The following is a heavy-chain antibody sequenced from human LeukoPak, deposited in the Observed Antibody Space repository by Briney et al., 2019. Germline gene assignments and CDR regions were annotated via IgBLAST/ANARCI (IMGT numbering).Heavy chain of an antibody. D-gene: IGHD3-10*01. CDR2: IYYTGST. CDR1: SGSINNSY. Sequence: KPSETLSLACTISSGSINNSYWSWLRQPPGKGLEWIGYIYYTGSTNYNPSLKSRVTISVDTSKNQFSLKLSSVTAADTAVYYCARGSSYLTIWGQGTMVTVSS. J-gene: IGHJ3*02. V-gene: IGHV4-59*01. CDR3: ARGSSYLTI.